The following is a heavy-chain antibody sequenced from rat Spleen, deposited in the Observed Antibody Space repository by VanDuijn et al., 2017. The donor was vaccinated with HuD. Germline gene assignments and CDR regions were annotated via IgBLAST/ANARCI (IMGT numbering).Heavy chain of an antibody. D-gene: IGHD4-1*01. V-gene: IGHV5-27*01. J-gene: IGHJ3*01. CDR3: TTYGGLRNWFAY. CDR1: GFSFSDFD. CDR2: IRTSGVNI. Sequence: EMQLVESGGGLVQPGGSLQLSCAASGFSFSDFDMAWVRQAPTKGLVWVASIRTSGVNIYYRDSVKGRFTVSRDDARSTLYLQMDSLRSEDTATYYCTTYGGLRNWFAYWGQGTLVTVSS.